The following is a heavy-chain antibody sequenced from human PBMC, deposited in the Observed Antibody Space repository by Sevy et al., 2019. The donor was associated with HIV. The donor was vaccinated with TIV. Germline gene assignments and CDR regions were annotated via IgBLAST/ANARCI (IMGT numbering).Heavy chain of an antibody. J-gene: IGHJ4*02. Sequence: SETLSLTCTVSGASISSGDDYWSWIRQPRGKGLEWIGYIYYSGSTYYNPSLKSRVTISVDTSKNQFSLKVRSVTAADTAVYYCARVRGYTHVYSFDYWGQRSLVTVSS. CDR3: ARVRGYTHVYSFDY. D-gene: IGHD5-18*01. CDR2: IYYSGST. CDR1: GASISSGDDY. V-gene: IGHV4-30-4*01.